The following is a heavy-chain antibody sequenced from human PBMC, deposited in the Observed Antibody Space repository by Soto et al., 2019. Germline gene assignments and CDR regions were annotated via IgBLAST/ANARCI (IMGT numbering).Heavy chain of an antibody. Sequence: QMQLQESGPGLVKPSETLSLTCTVSGGSIRESGLYWGWIRQSPGKGLEWIGSIFFSGRTHYNPSLKSRFTISIDASKNQFSLNLISVTAADTGVYYCARSLMDVWGKGTTVTVSS. CDR3: ARSLMDV. V-gene: IGHV4-39*01. J-gene: IGHJ6*03. CDR1: GGSIRESGLY. CDR2: IFFSGRT.